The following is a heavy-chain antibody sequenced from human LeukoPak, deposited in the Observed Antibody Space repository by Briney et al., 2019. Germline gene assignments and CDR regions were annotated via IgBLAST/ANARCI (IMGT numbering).Heavy chain of an antibody. J-gene: IGHJ4*02. V-gene: IGHV4-30-2*01. Sequence: SETLSLTCAVSGGSISSGGYSWSWIRQPPGKGLEWIGYIYHRGSTYYNPSLKSRVTISVDRSKNQFSLKLSSVTAADTAVYYCARVAPRKQLWPHYFDYWGQGTLVTVSS. CDR1: GGSISSGGYS. CDR3: ARVAPRKQLWPHYFDY. D-gene: IGHD5-18*01. CDR2: IYHRGST.